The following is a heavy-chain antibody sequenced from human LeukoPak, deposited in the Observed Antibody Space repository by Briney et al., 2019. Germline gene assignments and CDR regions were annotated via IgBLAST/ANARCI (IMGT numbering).Heavy chain of an antibody. J-gene: IGHJ4*02. CDR3: ARQNYYGSGSFDY. V-gene: IGHV4-59*08. CDR2: IYYSGST. CDR1: GGSISSYY. D-gene: IGHD3-10*01. Sequence: SETLSLTCTVSGGSISSYYWSWIRQPPGKGLEWIGYIYYSGSTNYNPSLKSRVTISVDTSKNQFSLKLSSVTAADTAVYYCARQNYYGSGSFDYWGQGTLVTVSS.